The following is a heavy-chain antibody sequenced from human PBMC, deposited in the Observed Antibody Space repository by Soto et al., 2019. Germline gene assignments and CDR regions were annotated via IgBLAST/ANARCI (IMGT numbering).Heavy chain of an antibody. Sequence: EVQLVESGGGLVQPGGSLRLSCAASGFTFRSYWMHWVRQVPGKALMWISNINTDGSSATYADSVKGRVTISRDDGTNPLYLQINSLRAEDTAVYFCVRGVGAAPGVDCWSQGTLVTVS. CDR3: VRGVGAAPGVDC. J-gene: IGHJ1*01. V-gene: IGHV3-74*03. CDR2: INTDGSSA. D-gene: IGHD2-8*01. CDR1: GFTFRSYW.